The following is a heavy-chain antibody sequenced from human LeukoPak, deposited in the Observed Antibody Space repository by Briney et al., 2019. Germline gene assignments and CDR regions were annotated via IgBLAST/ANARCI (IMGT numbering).Heavy chain of an antibody. Sequence: GGSLRLSCAASGFTFSNSSMNWVRQAPGKGLEWVSAISGSGGGTYYADSVKGRFTISRDNSKNTLYLQMNSLRAEDTAVYYCAKDHKSYPTASDYWGQGTLVTVSS. CDR1: GFTFSNSS. D-gene: IGHD1-26*01. CDR3: AKDHKSYPTASDY. CDR2: ISGSGGGT. V-gene: IGHV3-23*01. J-gene: IGHJ4*02.